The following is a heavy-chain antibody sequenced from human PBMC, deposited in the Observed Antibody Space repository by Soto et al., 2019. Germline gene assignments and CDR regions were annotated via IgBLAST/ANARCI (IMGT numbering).Heavy chain of an antibody. V-gene: IGHV3-7*01. CDR1: GFTFSAYW. D-gene: IGHD6-19*01. Sequence: EVKLEESGGGLVQTGGSLRLSCAVSGFTFSAYWMRWVRQSPGGGWEGVANIKADGSQTYYVDSVRGRFTISRDNGQNSLYLHMNSLRAEDTAVYYCATAVRGSAWSYWGQGTLVTVSS. J-gene: IGHJ4*02. CDR3: ATAVRGSAWSY. CDR2: IKADGSQT.